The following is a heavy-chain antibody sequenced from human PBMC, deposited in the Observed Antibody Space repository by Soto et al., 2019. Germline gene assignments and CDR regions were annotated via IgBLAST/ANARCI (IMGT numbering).Heavy chain of an antibody. CDR1: GYSITNYY. Sequence: SETLSLPCPVSGYSITNYYWNWMRQPAGKGLEWIGRVYTSGSTNYNPSLKSRVTMSVDTSKNQFSLKLISVTAADTAVYYCARETYLQWLVLDYWGQGALVTVSS. CDR3: ARETYLQWLVLDY. D-gene: IGHD6-19*01. CDR2: VYTSGST. V-gene: IGHV4-4*07. J-gene: IGHJ4*02.